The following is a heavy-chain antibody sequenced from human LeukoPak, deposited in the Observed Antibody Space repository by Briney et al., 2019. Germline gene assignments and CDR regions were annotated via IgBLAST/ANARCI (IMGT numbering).Heavy chain of an antibody. V-gene: IGHV3-7*05. D-gene: IGHD5-18*01. CDR2: IKEDGSQK. CDR3: ARLPLTARRHFDY. J-gene: IGHJ4*02. Sequence: GGSLRLSCAASGFTFSTYWMSWVRQAPGKGLEWVDNIKEDGSQKYYVDSVKGRFTISRDNAKNSQYLQMNSLRAEDTAVYYCARLPLTARRHFDYWGQGTLVTVSS. CDR1: GFTFSTYW.